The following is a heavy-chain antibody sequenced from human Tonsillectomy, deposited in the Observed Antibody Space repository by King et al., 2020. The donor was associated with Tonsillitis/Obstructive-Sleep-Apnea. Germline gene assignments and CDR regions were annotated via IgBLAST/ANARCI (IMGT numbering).Heavy chain of an antibody. V-gene: IGHV1-24*01. J-gene: IGHJ4*02. CDR3: ATYGKYYYDTSGYYYYLDY. CDR2: FHPEDTET. D-gene: IGHD3-22*01. CDR1: GYTVTDLA. Sequence: QLVQSGAEVKKPGASEKVSCKVPGYTVTDLAIHWVRQAPGKGLEWMGGFHPEDTETIYAQKFLGRVTLTEDTSTDTAYMELSSLSSEDTAVYYCATYGKYYYDTSGYYYYLDYWGQGTLVSVSS.